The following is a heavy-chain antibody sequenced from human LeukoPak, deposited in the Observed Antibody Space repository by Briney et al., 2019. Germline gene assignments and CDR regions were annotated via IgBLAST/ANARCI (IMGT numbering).Heavy chain of an antibody. D-gene: IGHD6-6*01. CDR1: GGTFSSYA. CDR3: ARGGLREQLVNWFDP. V-gene: IGHV1-69*05. CDR2: IIPIFGTA. Sequence: SVKVSCKASGGTFSSYAISWVRQAPGQGLEWMGGIIPIFGTANYAQKFQGRVTITTDESTSTAYMELSSLRSEDTAVYYCARGGLREQLVNWFDPWGQGTLVTVSS. J-gene: IGHJ5*02.